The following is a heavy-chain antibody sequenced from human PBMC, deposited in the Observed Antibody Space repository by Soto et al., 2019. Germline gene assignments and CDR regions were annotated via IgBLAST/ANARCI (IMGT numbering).Heavy chain of an antibody. J-gene: IGHJ6*02. CDR1: GYSFTSYW. CDR3: ARQGCRSTSCYHYYYYYGMDV. Sequence: PXDSLTISCMCSGYSFTSYWISLVRQIHGKGLEWMGRSDPSHSYTNYSPSFQGHVTISADKSISTAYLQWSSLKASDTAMYYCARQGCRSTSCYHYYYYYGMDVWGQGTTVTVSS. D-gene: IGHD2-2*01. CDR2: SDPSHSYT. V-gene: IGHV5-10-1*01.